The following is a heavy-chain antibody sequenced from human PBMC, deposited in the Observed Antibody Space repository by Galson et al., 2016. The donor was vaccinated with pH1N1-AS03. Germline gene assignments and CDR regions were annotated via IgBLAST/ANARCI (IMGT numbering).Heavy chain of an antibody. Sequence: SLRLSCAASGFTFSTYWMHWVRQAPGKGLVWVSRINTDGDSTNYADSVKGRFTISRDNAKKTPYLRMNSMRVEDTAVYYCGGSGNVFDYWGRGTLVTVSS. CDR1: GFTFSTYW. V-gene: IGHV3-74*01. CDR3: GGSGNVFDY. D-gene: IGHD3-10*01. CDR2: INTDGDST. J-gene: IGHJ4*01.